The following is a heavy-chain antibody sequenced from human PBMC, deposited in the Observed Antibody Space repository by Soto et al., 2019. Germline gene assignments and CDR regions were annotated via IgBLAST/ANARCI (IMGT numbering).Heavy chain of an antibody. CDR3: AKVPITFGGVIADPNFDY. CDR1: EFTFSSYA. Sequence: GGSLRLSCAASEFTFSSYAMSWVRQAPGKGLEWVSAISGSGGSTYYADSVKGRFTISRDNSKNTLYLQMNSLRAEDTAVYYCAKVPITFGGVIADPNFDYWGQGTLVTVSS. V-gene: IGHV3-23*01. D-gene: IGHD3-16*02. J-gene: IGHJ4*02. CDR2: ISGSGGST.